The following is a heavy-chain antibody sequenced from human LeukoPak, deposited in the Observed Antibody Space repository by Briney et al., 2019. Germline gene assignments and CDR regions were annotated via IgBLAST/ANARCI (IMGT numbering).Heavy chain of an antibody. J-gene: IGHJ4*02. Sequence: PWPTLSLTCAVYGGSVSGYYWSWIRQPPGKGLGCIGVINHSIRTTYNPSLKSGVTLSVDTSKNQSSLKLSSVTPADTAVYYCARDYSVWQGLQSRTLFDYWGQGTLVTVSS. CDR2: INHSIRT. CDR3: ARDYSVWQGLQSRTLFDY. D-gene: IGHD5-24*01. CDR1: GGSVSGYY. V-gene: IGHV4-34*01.